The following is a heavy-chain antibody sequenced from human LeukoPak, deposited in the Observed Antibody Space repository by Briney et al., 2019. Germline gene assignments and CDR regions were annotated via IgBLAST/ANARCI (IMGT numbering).Heavy chain of an antibody. CDR2: IGTAGDT. J-gene: IGHJ6*03. V-gene: IGHV3-13*01. CDR1: GFTFSSYD. Sequence: QSGGSLRLTCAASGFTFSSYDMHWVRQATGKGLEWVSAIGTAGDTYYPGSVKGRFTISRENAKNSLYLQMSSLRAGDTAVYYCARAPLSAYYYYMDVWGKGTTVTVSS. CDR3: ARAPLSAYYYYMDV.